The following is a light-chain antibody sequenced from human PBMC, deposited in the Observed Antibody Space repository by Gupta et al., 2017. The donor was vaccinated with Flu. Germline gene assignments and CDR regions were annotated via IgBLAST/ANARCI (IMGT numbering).Light chain of an antibody. V-gene: IGLV7-46*01. Sequence: GTVNTTCGSSTGVVTSSHYPYRLQQKPGHARRTLIYDTSNTHSRTPARFSGSPLGGQAALTLAGAQPEDEDEYYCLVSYSGAQVFGGGIKLTVL. CDR2: DTS. CDR3: LVSYSGAQV. J-gene: IGLJ2*01. CDR1: TGVVTSSHY.